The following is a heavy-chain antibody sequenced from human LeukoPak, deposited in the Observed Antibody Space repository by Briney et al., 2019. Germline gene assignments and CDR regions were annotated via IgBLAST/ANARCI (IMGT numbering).Heavy chain of an antibody. CDR3: ALRRLSRLDY. J-gene: IGHJ4*02. V-gene: IGHV4-31*03. CDR2: IYYSGST. CDR1: GGSISSGGYY. D-gene: IGHD3-16*01. Sequence: SETLSLTCTVSGGSISSGGYYWSWIRQHPGKGLEWIGYIYYSGSTYYNPSLKSRVTISVDTSKNQFSLKLSSVTAADTAVYYCALRRLSRLDYWGQGTLVTVSS.